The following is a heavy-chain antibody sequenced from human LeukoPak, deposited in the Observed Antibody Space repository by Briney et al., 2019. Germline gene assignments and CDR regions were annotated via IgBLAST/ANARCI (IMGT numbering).Heavy chain of an antibody. CDR3: ATDVPNDFWSGYYSPSYYDY. D-gene: IGHD3-3*01. V-gene: IGHV1-2*02. J-gene: IGHJ4*02. Sequence: GASVKVSCKASGYTFTGYYMHWVRQAPGQGLEWMGWINPNSGGTNYAQKFQGRVTMTRDTSISTAYMELSRLTSDDTSVYFCATDVPNDFWSGYYSPSYYDYWGQGTLVTVSS. CDR1: GYTFTGYY. CDR2: INPNSGGT.